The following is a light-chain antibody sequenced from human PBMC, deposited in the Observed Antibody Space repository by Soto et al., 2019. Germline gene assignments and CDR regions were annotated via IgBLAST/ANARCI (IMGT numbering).Light chain of an antibody. V-gene: IGLV2-14*01. Sequence: QSALTQPASVSGSPGQSITISCTGTSSDVGGYNYVSWYQQHTGKAPKLMIYDVSNRPSGVSNRFSGSKSGNTASLTISGLQAEDEADYYCSSYTSSSTPLFGGGTKLTVL. J-gene: IGLJ2*01. CDR3: SSYTSSSTPL. CDR1: SSDVGGYNY. CDR2: DVS.